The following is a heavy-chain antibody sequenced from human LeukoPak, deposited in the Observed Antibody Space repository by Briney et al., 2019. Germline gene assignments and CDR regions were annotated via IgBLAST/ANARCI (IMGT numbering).Heavy chain of an antibody. CDR2: ITYAGNT. J-gene: IGHJ4*02. V-gene: IGHV4-39*07. CDR3: ARNPVIKQLVRGFSI. CDR1: GDSISSSLYF. D-gene: IGHD6-6*01. Sequence: SETLSLTCTVSGDSISSSLYFWGWIRQTPGKGLEWIASITYAGNTDYTPSLKSRLTISVDTSKNQFSLKLSSVTAADTAVYYCARNPVIKQLVRGFSIWGQGTLVTVSS.